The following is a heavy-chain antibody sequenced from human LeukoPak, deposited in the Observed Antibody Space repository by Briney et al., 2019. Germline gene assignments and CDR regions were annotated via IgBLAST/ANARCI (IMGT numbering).Heavy chain of an antibody. D-gene: IGHD6-6*01. CDR3: ARSASSSYWKY. CDR1: GYTFITYY. Sequence: ASVKVSCKASGYTFITYYLHWVRQAPGQGLEWMGIINPSGGSTNYAQTFQDRVTMTRDTSTGTVYMELSSLRSEDTAMYYCARSASSSYWKYWGQGTLVTVSS. J-gene: IGHJ4*02. V-gene: IGHV1-46*01. CDR2: INPSGGST.